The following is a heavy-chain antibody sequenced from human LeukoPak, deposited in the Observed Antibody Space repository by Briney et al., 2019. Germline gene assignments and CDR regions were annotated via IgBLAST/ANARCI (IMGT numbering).Heavy chain of an antibody. CDR2: IYYSGST. Sequence: PSETLSLTCTVSGGSISSYYWSWIRQPPGKGLEWIGYIYYSGSTNYNPSLKSRVTIPVDTSKSQFSLKLSSVTAADTAVYYCARHGRSGWFDYWGQGTLVTVSS. J-gene: IGHJ4*02. D-gene: IGHD6-19*01. CDR3: ARHGRSGWFDY. V-gene: IGHV4-59*08. CDR1: GGSISSYY.